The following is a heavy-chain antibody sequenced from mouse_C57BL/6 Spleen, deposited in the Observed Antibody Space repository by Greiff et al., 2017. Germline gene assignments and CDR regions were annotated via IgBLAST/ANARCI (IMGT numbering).Heavy chain of an antibody. CDR2: IYPGDGDT. D-gene: IGHD1-1*01. V-gene: IGHV1-80*01. Sequence: VQVVESGAELVKPGASVKISCKASGYAFSSYWMNWVKQRPGKGLEWIGQIYPGDGDTNYNGKFKGKATLTADKSSSTAYMQLSSLTSEDSAVYFCARLPTGAYWGQGTLVTVSA. J-gene: IGHJ3*01. CDR3: ARLPTGAY. CDR1: GYAFSSYW.